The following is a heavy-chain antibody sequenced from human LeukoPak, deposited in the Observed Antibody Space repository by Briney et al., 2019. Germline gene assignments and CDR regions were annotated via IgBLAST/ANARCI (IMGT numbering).Heavy chain of an antibody. J-gene: IGHJ5*02. CDR1: GGTFSSYA. Sequence: SVKVSCKASGGTFSSYAISWVRQAPGQGLEWMGGIIPIFGTANYAQKFQGRVTITADESASTAYMELSSLRSEDTAVYYCARDWDYGGKGDWFDPWGQGTLVTVSS. D-gene: IGHD4-23*01. V-gene: IGHV1-69*13. CDR2: IIPIFGTA. CDR3: ARDWDYGGKGDWFDP.